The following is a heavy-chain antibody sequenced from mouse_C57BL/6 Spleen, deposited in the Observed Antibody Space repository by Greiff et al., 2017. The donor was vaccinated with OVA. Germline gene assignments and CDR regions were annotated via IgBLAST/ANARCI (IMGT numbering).Heavy chain of an antibody. V-gene: IGHV1-19*01. CDR2: INPYNGGT. J-gene: IGHJ3*01. D-gene: IGHD2-3*01. Sequence: VQLQQSGPVLVKPGASVKMSCKASGYTFTDYYMNWVKQSHGKSLEWIGVINPYNGGTSYNQKFKGKATLTVDKSSSTAYMELNSLTSEDSAVYYCAEDGPAWFAYWGQGTLVTVSA. CDR3: AEDGPAWFAY. CDR1: GYTFTDYY.